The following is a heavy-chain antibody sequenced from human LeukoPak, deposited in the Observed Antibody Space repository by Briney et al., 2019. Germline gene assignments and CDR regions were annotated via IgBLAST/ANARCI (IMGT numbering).Heavy chain of an antibody. D-gene: IGHD4-11*01. V-gene: IGHV4-59*01. CDR2: TYYSAST. CDR1: GDPISGYY. Sequence: SETLSLTCTVSGDPISGYYGAWIRQPPGKGLEGIGYTYYSASTNYNPSLKSRVTISSDRSQKQFSLKMNSVTAADTAVYYCARGQMTTVPLLDYWGQGVLVTVSS. CDR3: ARGQMTTVPLLDY. J-gene: IGHJ4*02.